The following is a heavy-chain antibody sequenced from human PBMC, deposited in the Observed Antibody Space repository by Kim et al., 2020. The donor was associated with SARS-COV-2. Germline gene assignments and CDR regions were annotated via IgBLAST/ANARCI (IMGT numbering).Heavy chain of an antibody. V-gene: IGHV3-48*03. CDR1: GFTFSSYE. CDR2: ISSSGSTI. J-gene: IGHJ4*02. Sequence: GGSLRLSCAASGFTFSSYEMNWVRQAPGKGLEWVSYISSSGSTIYYADSVKGRFTISRDNAKNSLYLQMNSLRAEDTAVYYCARDFVVVVAARLSHPNQRWGQETLVTVSS. CDR3: ARDFVVVVAARLSHPNQR. D-gene: IGHD2-15*01.